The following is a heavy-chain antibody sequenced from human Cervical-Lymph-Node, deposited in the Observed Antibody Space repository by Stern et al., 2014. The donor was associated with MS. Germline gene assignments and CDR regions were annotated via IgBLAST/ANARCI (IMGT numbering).Heavy chain of an antibody. V-gene: IGHV1-46*01. D-gene: IGHD6-19*01. CDR3: AREVAGHRLGMMDV. CDR2: INPSGGST. CDR1: GYTFPSYY. J-gene: IGHJ6*02. Sequence: VQLVHSRAEVKTPGASVKLSCKASGYTFPSYYMHWVRQAPGHGLEWMGIINPSGGSTSYAQNFQGRVTVTRDTSTSTVYMELSSLRSEDTAVYYCAREVAGHRLGMMDVWGQGTSVTVSS.